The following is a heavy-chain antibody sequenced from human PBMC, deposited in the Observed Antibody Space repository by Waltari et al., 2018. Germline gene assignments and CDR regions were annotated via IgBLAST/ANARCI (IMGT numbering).Heavy chain of an antibody. CDR3: ARDRGRGIYLDS. J-gene: IGHJ4*02. CDR1: GDSMSNTDW. D-gene: IGHD2-15*01. CDR2: VQRSGRT. V-gene: IGHV4-4*02. Sequence: QLQLQESGPGLVKPSGTLSLTCAVSGDSMSNTDWWSWVRQSPGKGLEWIGQVQRSGRTNYNPSCASRITVSVDTSRNQFSLKVTSATAADTAVYFCARDRGRGIYLDSWGQGTLVTVS.